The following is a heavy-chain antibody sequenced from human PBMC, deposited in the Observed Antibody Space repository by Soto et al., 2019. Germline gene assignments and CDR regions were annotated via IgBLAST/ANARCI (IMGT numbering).Heavy chain of an antibody. CDR2: IYYSGST. CDR3: ARSLMLRLDFFDY. J-gene: IGHJ4*02. D-gene: IGHD3-16*01. Sequence: SETLSLTCTVSNGSLSSNYWSLIRQSPGKGLEWIGNIYYSGSTNYNPSLKSRVTMSVDTSKNQFTLKLSSVTAADTGVYFCARSLMLRLDFFDYWCQGNXIAVSS. CDR1: NGSLSSNY. V-gene: IGHV4-59*01.